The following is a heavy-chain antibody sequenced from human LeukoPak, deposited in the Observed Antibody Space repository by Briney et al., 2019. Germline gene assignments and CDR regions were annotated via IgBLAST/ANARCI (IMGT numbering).Heavy chain of an antibody. D-gene: IGHD6-13*01. CDR3: AREAWGSSCSDY. Sequence: ASVNVSCKASGYTFTSYAMHWVRQAPGQRLEWMGWINAGNGNTKYSQKFQGRVTITRDTSASTAYMELSSLRSEDTAVYYCAREAWGSSCSDYWGQGTLVTVSS. CDR1: GYTFTSYA. V-gene: IGHV1-3*01. J-gene: IGHJ4*02. CDR2: INAGNGNT.